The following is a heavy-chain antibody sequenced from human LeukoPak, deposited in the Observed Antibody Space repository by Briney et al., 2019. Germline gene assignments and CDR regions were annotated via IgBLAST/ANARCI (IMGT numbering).Heavy chain of an antibody. CDR1: GFTFSSYS. J-gene: IGHJ4*02. CDR2: ISSSSSYI. D-gene: IGHD3-10*01. CDR3: ARELGSGSFYSLYY. Sequence: GGSLRLSCAASGFTFSSYSMNWVRQAPGKGLEWVSSISSSSSYIYYADSVKGRFTISRDNAKNLLYLQMNSLRAEDTAVYYCARELGSGSFYSLYYWGRGTLVTVSS. V-gene: IGHV3-21*04.